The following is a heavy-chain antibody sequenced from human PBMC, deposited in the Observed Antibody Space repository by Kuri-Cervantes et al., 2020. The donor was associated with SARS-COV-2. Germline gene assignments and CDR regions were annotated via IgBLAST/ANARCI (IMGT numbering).Heavy chain of an antibody. Sequence: ASVKVSCKASGYTFTGHYMHWVRQAPGQGLEWMGWINPNSGGTNYAQKFQGRVTMTRDTSISTAYMELSRLRSDDTAVYYCARGGKYQLLYRCEYYFDYWGQGTLVTVSS. D-gene: IGHD2-2*02. CDR1: GYTFTGHY. J-gene: IGHJ4*02. V-gene: IGHV1-2*02. CDR3: ARGGKYQLLYRCEYYFDY. CDR2: INPNSGGT.